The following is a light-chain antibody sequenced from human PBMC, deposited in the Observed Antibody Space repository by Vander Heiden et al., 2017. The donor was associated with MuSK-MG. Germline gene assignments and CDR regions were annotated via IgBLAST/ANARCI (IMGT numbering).Light chain of an antibody. J-gene: IGKJ5*01. CDR2: AAS. CDR3: QQANSFPYT. Sequence: DIQMTQSPSSVSASVGDRVTITCRASQDISSWLAWYQQKPGKAPKVLIYAASRLQSGVPSRFSGSGSGTDFTLTISSLQPEDIATYYCQQANSFPYTFGQGTLLEIK. V-gene: IGKV1-12*02. CDR1: QDISSW.